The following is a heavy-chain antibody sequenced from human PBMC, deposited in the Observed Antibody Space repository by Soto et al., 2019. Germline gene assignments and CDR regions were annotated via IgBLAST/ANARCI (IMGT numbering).Heavy chain of an antibody. Sequence: GGSLRLSCAASGFTFSSYGMHWVRQAPGKGLEWVAVIWYDGSNKYYADSVKGRFTISRDNSKNTLYLQMNSLRAEDTAVYYCARDWEAWFGILGAFDIWGQGTMVTVSS. V-gene: IGHV3-33*01. CDR3: ARDWEAWFGILGAFDI. D-gene: IGHD3-10*01. J-gene: IGHJ3*02. CDR2: IWYDGSNK. CDR1: GFTFSSYG.